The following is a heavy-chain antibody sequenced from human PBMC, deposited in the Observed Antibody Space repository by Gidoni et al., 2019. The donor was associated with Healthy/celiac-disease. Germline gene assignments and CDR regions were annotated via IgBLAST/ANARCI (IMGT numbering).Heavy chain of an antibody. Sequence: QGQLVESGGGVVQPGRSLRLSCAAAGFTFSSYAMHWVRQAPGKGLEWVAVISYDGSNKYYADSVKGRFTISRDNSKNTLYLQMNSLRAEDTAVYYCARGPNKDIVVVVAATVGAFDIWGQGTMVTVSS. V-gene: IGHV3-30-3*01. D-gene: IGHD2-15*01. J-gene: IGHJ3*02. CDR3: ARGPNKDIVVVVAATVGAFDI. CDR2: ISYDGSNK. CDR1: GFTFSSYA.